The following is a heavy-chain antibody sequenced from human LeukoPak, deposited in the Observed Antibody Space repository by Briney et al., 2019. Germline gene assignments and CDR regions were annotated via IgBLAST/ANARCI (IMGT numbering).Heavy chain of an antibody. J-gene: IGHJ4*02. CDR1: GFSLSTSGVG. CDR2: IYWDDDK. Sequence: SGPTLVNPTQTLTLTCTFSGFSLSTSGVGVGWIRQPPGKALEWLALIYWDDDKRYSPSLKSRLTITKDTSKNQVVLTMTSMDPVDTATYYCAHNSATVATNYFGYWGPGSLVTVSS. V-gene: IGHV2-5*02. CDR3: AHNSATVATNYFGY. D-gene: IGHD4-23*01.